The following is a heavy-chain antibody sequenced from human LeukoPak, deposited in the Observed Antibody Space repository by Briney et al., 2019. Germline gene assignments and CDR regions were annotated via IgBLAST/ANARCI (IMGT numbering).Heavy chain of an antibody. CDR1: GFTFSSYG. V-gene: IGHV3-30*18. D-gene: IGHD6-13*01. Sequence: PGGSLRLSCAASGFTFSSYGMHWVRQAPGKGLEWVAVISYDGSNKYYADSVKGRFTISRDNSKNTLYLQMNSLRAEDTAVYYCAKVWGYSPASGDYWGQGTLVTVSS. CDR2: ISYDGSNK. J-gene: IGHJ4*02. CDR3: AKVWGYSPASGDY.